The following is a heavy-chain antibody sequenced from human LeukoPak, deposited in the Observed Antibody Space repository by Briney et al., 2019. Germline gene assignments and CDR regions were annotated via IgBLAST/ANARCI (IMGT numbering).Heavy chain of an antibody. CDR3: ARACDRGWHPLGL. CDR1: VFTFSMYA. J-gene: IGHJ4*02. CDR2: ISGAGGNT. V-gene: IGHV3-64*02. Sequence: PGRSLRLSCASSVFTFSMYAMHWVRHAPGKGREYVLSISGAGGNTYYADSVKDRLIISRDNSKNTLYLQMGSLRAEDMAVYYCARACDRGWHPLGLWGQGSMLSVCS. D-gene: IGHD6-19*01.